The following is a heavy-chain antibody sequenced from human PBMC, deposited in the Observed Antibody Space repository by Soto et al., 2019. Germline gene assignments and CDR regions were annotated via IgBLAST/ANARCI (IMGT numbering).Heavy chain of an antibody. CDR2: ISGSGGST. CDR1: GFTFSSYA. Sequence: EVQLLESGGGLVQPGGSLRLSCAASGFTFSSYAMSWVRQAPGKGLEWVSGISGSGGSTHYAHSVKGRFTISRDNSKNTLSLQMNSLRAEDTAVYYCAKVPLVGARPWWFDPWGQGTLVTVSS. J-gene: IGHJ5*02. D-gene: IGHD1-26*01. V-gene: IGHV3-23*01. CDR3: AKVPLVGARPWWFDP.